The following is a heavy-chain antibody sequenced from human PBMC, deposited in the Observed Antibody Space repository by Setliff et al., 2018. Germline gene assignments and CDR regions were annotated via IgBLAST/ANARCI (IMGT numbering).Heavy chain of an antibody. D-gene: IGHD3-9*01. Sequence: PGESLKISCKGSGYSFSNFWIGWVRQMPGKGLEWMGIIYPGDSDTRYSPSFQGQVTISVDKSISTAYLQWSTLKASDTAMYYCARRTSQIRYFDWSYPHDAFDIWGQGTMVTVSS. CDR2: IYPGDSDT. CDR1: GYSFSNFW. V-gene: IGHV5-51*01. J-gene: IGHJ3*02. CDR3: ARRTSQIRYFDWSYPHDAFDI.